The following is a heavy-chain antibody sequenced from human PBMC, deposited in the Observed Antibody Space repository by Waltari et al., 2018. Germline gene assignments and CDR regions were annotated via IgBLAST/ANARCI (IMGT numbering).Heavy chain of an antibody. CDR1: GFTLGTFN. Sequence: EVQLIESGGNLIEPGGSLRLSCLASGFTLGTFNMNWVRQAPGKGLECIAYITTTSRIISYADSVRGRFTISRDNAKDSLYLQMNSLRPEDTAVYHCVRDHRHGFDVWGQGTMVTVSS. CDR3: VRDHRHGFDV. V-gene: IGHV3-48*01. CDR2: ITTTSRII. J-gene: IGHJ3*01.